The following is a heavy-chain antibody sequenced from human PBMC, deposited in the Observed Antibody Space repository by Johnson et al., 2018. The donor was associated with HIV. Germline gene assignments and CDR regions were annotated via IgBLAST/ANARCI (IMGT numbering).Heavy chain of an antibody. J-gene: IGHJ3*02. D-gene: IGHD6-19*01. CDR1: GITVSSNY. CDR3: TGVSSTAWAPDI. CDR2: IYSGGDT. V-gene: IGHV3-66*01. Sequence: VQLVESGGGLVQPGGSLRLSCAASGITVSSNYMTWVRQAPGKGLEWVSVIYSGGDTYYSDSVMGRFTISRDTSKNTLYLQMNSLRGDDTAVYYCTGVSSTAWAPDIWGQGTLVTVSS.